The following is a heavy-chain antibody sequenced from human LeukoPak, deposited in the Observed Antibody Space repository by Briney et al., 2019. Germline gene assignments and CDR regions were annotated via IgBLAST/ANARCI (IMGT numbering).Heavy chain of an antibody. J-gene: IGHJ6*03. CDR2: INHSGST. CDR1: GGSFSGYY. Sequence: PSETLTLTCAVYGGSFSGYYWSWIRQPPGKGLEWIGEINHSGSTNYNPSLKSRVTISVDTSKNQFSLKLSSVTAADTAVYYCAREGGSSWYSRDFYYIVAWGKGTRVTVSS. V-gene: IGHV4-34*01. D-gene: IGHD6-13*01. CDR3: AREGGSSWYSRDFYYIVA.